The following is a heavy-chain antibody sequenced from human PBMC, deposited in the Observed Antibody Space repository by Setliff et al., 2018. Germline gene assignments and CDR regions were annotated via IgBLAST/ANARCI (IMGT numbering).Heavy chain of an antibody. V-gene: IGHV4-34*01. CDR1: GESFSNNY. D-gene: IGHD2-21*01. CDR3: ARAQVVFAISAPVWYFEV. Sequence: SETLSLTCSVYGESFSNNYWSWIRQSPGRGLEWIGESNHGGSTSYNPSLKSRLTMSVDTSKNQFSLKLTSVTAADSAVYYCARAQVVFAISAPVWYFEVWGRGTQVTVS. J-gene: IGHJ2*01. CDR2: SNHGGST.